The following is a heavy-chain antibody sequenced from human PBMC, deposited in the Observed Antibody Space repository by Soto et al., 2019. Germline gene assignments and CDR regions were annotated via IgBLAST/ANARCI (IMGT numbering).Heavy chain of an antibody. Sequence: SETVSLTCAVSGDSITSIYHRAWVRQTPGRGLEWVASIYHTETTYYNPSLKSRVTLSVDTSKNQFSLNLRSVTAAASAVYYCARTDPVGYSTYLGQGNFVSV. J-gene: IGHJ4*02. CDR1: GDSITSIYH. CDR2: IYHTETT. D-gene: IGHD2-8*01. V-gene: IGHV4-38-2*01. CDR3: ARTDPVGYSTY.